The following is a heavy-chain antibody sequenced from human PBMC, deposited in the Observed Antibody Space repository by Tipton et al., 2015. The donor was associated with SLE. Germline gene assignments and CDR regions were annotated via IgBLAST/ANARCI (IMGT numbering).Heavy chain of an antibody. Sequence: QVQLVQSGGGVVQPGRSLRLSCAASGFTFSSYAMHWVRQAPGKGLEWVAVISYDGSNKYYADSVKGRFTISRDNSKSTLYLQMNSLRAEDTAVYYCARDIRGGDWFDAFDIWGQGTMVTVSS. CDR3: ARDIRGGDWFDAFDI. J-gene: IGHJ3*02. D-gene: IGHD2-21*02. V-gene: IGHV3-30*14. CDR1: GFTFSSYA. CDR2: ISYDGSNK.